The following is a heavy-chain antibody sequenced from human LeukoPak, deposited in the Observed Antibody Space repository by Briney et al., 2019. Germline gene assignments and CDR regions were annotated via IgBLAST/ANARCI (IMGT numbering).Heavy chain of an antibody. Sequence: SVKVSCKASGGTFSSYAISWVRQAPGQGLEWMGGIIPIFGTANYAQKFQGRVTITADESTSTAYMELSSLRSEDTAVYYCARGKRASYYYDSSGFYYWGQGTLVTVSS. D-gene: IGHD3-22*01. J-gene: IGHJ4*02. CDR2: IIPIFGTA. V-gene: IGHV1-69*13. CDR3: ARGKRASYYYDSSGFYY. CDR1: GGTFSSYA.